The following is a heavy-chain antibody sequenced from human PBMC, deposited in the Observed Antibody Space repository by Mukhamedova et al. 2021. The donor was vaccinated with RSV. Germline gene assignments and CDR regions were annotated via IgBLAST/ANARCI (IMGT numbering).Heavy chain of an antibody. Sequence: NWIRQSPSRGLEWLGRTYYRSKWYNDYAVSVKSRITINPDTSKNQFSLQLNSVIPEDTAVYYCARDREVRVHFGNYYYGMDVWGQG. CDR3: ARDREVRVHFGNYYYGMDV. CDR2: TYYRSKWYN. D-gene: IGHD1-1*01. J-gene: IGHJ6*02. V-gene: IGHV6-1*01.